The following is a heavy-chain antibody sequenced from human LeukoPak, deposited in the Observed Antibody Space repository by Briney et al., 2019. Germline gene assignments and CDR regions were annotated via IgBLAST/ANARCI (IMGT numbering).Heavy chain of an antibody. J-gene: IGHJ4*02. CDR1: GYIFTHCW. V-gene: IGHV5-51*01. D-gene: IGHD3-10*01. Sequence: GESLKISCQVSGYIFTHCWIGWVRQMPGKGLESMGIIFPADSDTTYSPSSQGQVTISADKSISTVYLQWSSLQASDTAMYYCASQSREGSKTRCYYFDFWGQGTLVSVSS. CDR3: ASQSREGSKTRCYYFDF. CDR2: IFPADSDT.